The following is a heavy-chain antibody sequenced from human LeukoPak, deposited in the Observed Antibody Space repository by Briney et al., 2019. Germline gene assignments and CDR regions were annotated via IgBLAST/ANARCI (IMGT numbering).Heavy chain of an antibody. CDR1: GYTFTSYA. J-gene: IGHJ6*02. CDR2: INTNTGNP. CDR3: ARFQVPAISYYYYGMDV. V-gene: IGHV7-4-1*02. Sequence: ASVKVSCKASGYTFTSYAISWVRQAPGQGLEWMGWINTNTGNPTYAQGFTGRFVFSLDTSVSTAYLQISSLKAEDTAVYYCARFQVPAISYYYYGMDVWGQGTTVTVSS. D-gene: IGHD5-18*01.